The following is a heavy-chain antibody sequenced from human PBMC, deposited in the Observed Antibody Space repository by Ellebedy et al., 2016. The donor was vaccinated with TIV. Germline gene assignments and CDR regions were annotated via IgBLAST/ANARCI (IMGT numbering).Heavy chain of an antibody. J-gene: IGHJ2*01. Sequence: AASVKVSCKASGGSISSYTITWVRQAPGQGLEWMGGIIPIFGTVRYAQKFQGRVTIAADESTSTTYMEMSSLRSEDTAVYYCATDRAPDGRNWYFDLWGRGTLVSVSS. V-gene: IGHV1-69*13. CDR3: ATDRAPDGRNWYFDL. CDR2: IIPIFGTV. CDR1: GGSISSYT. D-gene: IGHD5-24*01.